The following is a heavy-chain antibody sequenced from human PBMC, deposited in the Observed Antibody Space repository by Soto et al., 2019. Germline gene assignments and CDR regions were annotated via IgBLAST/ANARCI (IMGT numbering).Heavy chain of an antibody. D-gene: IGHD6-13*01. CDR2: IYYSGST. V-gene: IGHV4-59*08. CDR1: GGSISSHY. J-gene: IGHJ4*02. Sequence: QVQLQASGPGLVKPSETLSLTCTVCGGSISSHYWSWIRQSPGKGLEWIGYIYYSGSTNYNPSLKSRVTISVDTPKNQFSLKLSSVTAADAAVYYCARHGEHSSSWYFDYWGQGTLVTVSS. CDR3: ARHGEHSSSWYFDY.